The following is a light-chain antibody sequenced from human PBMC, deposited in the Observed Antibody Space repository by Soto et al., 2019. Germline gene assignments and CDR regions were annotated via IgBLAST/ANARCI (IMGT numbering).Light chain of an antibody. CDR1: KSNIGADYG. CDR2: SNT. CDR3: PSYDSRRSGLV. V-gene: IGLV1-40*01. J-gene: IGLJ2*01. Sequence: QSVLTQPPSVSGAPGQRVTISCNGSKSNIGADYGVHWYQQLPGTAPKVLIYSNTNRPSGVPERFSASKSGTSASLAITGLQIEAESDSYCPSYDSRRSGLVFGVGTKLTVL.